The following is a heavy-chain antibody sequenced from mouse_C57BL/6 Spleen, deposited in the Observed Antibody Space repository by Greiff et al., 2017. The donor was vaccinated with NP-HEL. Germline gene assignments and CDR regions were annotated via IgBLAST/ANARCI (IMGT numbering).Heavy chain of an antibody. Sequence: DVKLQESGPGLVKPSQSLSLTCSVTGYSITSGYYWNWIRQFPGNKLEWMGYISYDGSNNYNPSLKNRISITRDTSKNQFFLKLNSVTTEDTATYYCARRHYYGSSYWYFDVWGTGTTVTVSS. CDR1: GYSITSGYY. CDR3: ARRHYYGSSYWYFDV. V-gene: IGHV3-6*01. CDR2: ISYDGSN. D-gene: IGHD1-1*01. J-gene: IGHJ1*03.